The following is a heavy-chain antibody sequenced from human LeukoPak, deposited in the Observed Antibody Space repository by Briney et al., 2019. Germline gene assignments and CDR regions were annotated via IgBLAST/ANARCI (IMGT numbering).Heavy chain of an antibody. V-gene: IGHV3-23*01. CDR3: AKRGLVGSYYFDY. CDR2: IGRSGGST. CDR1: AFTFTSHA. D-gene: IGHD2-8*02. Sequence: GGSLRLSCAASAFTFTSHAMSWVRQAPGKGLEWVSGIGRSGGSTYYADSVKGRFTISRDNSKNTVYLQMNSLRAEDTAVYYCAKRGLVGSYYFDYWGQGTLVTVSS. J-gene: IGHJ4*02.